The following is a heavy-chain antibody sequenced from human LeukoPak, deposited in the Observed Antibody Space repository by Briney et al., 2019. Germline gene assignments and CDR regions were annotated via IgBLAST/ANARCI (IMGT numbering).Heavy chain of an antibody. Sequence: SGTLSLTCTVSGGSISGTYYHWVWIRQPPGQGLEWLGSVYYSGTSYYNPSIKSRLTISVDTSKNQFSLTLTSVTAADTGVYYCATESWIQGEDYWGQGTLVTVSS. V-gene: IGHV4-39*01. CDR1: GGSISGTYYH. J-gene: IGHJ4*02. CDR2: VYYSGTS. D-gene: IGHD5-18*01. CDR3: ATESWIQGEDY.